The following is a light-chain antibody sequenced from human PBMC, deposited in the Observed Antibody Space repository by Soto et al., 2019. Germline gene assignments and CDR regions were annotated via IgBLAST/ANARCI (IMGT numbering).Light chain of an antibody. Sequence: EMVLTQSPDTLSLSPGERATLSCKASQSVSSSYLAGYQQRPGQAPRLLIHGASKRATGIPDRFSGRVSGTDFTLTISSLEPEDFAVYYCQQRSNWPLTFGGGTRVDIK. CDR1: QSVSSSY. J-gene: IGKJ4*01. CDR3: QQRSNWPLT. V-gene: IGKV3D-20*02. CDR2: GAS.